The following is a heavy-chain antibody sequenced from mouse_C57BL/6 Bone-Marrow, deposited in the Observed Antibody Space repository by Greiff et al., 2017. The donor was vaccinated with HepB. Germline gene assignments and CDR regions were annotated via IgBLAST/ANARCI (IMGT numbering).Heavy chain of an antibody. CDR1: GFNIKDDY. J-gene: IGHJ4*01. CDR3: TTRYAYAMDY. D-gene: IGHD2-14*01. Sequence: EMQLQESGAELVRPGASVKLSCTASGFNIKDDYMHWVKQRPEQGLEWIGWIDPENGDTEYASKFQGKATITADTSSNTAYLQLSSLTSEDTAVYYCTTRYAYAMDYWGQGTSVTVSS. CDR2: IDPENGDT. V-gene: IGHV14-4*01.